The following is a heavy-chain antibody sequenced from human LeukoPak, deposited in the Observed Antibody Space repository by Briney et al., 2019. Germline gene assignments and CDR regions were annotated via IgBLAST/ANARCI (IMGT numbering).Heavy chain of an antibody. D-gene: IGHD6-13*01. V-gene: IGHV3-7*01. CDR1: GFTFSSYW. Sequence: GGSLRLSCAASGFTFSSYWMSWVRQAPGKGLEWVANIKQDGSEKYYVDSVKGRFTISRDNAKNSLYLRMNSLRAEDTAVYYCARDGYSSSWYPSLAYYMDVWGKGTTVTVSS. J-gene: IGHJ6*03. CDR2: IKQDGSEK. CDR3: ARDGYSSSWYPSLAYYMDV.